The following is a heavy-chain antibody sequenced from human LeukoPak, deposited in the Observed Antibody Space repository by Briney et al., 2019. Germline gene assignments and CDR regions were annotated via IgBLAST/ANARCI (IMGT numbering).Heavy chain of an antibody. J-gene: IGHJ4*02. CDR1: GGSISSNSYY. Sequence: SETLSLTCTVSGGSISSNSYYWGWIRQPPGKGLKWIGSIYYSGSTYYNPSLKSRVTISVDTSKNQFSLKLSSVTAADTAVYYCAKRRYYYDSSGYYYTGWGQGTLVTVSS. V-gene: IGHV4-39*01. D-gene: IGHD3-22*01. CDR3: AKRRYYYDSSGYYYTG. CDR2: IYYSGST.